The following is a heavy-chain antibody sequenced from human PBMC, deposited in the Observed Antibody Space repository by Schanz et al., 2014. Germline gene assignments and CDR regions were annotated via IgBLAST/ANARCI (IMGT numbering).Heavy chain of an antibody. Sequence: QVQLVESGGGVVQPGRSLRLSCAASGFTFSNHGMHWVRQSPGKGLEWVALIWYDGSNEYYADSVKGRFTISRDNPKKPIYLQTNNPRAEYTAVYFCARDHQWLARYCMDVWGKGTTVTISS. J-gene: IGHJ6*04. D-gene: IGHD6-19*01. CDR1: GFTFSNHG. CDR3: ARDHQWLARYCMDV. CDR2: IWYDGSNE. V-gene: IGHV3-33*01.